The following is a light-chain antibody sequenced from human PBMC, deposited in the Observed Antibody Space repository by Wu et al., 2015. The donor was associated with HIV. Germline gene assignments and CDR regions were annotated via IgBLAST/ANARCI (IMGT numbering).Light chain of an antibody. V-gene: IGKV3-15*01. CDR3: QQYNNWPL. J-gene: IGKJ4*01. Sequence: EVVMTQSPTTLSVSPGERATLSCRASQSVSINLAWYQQKPGQAPRLLIYGASTRATGIPARFSGSGSGTEFTLTISSLQSEDFAIYYCQQYNNWPLFGGGTKVE. CDR1: QSVSIN. CDR2: GAS.